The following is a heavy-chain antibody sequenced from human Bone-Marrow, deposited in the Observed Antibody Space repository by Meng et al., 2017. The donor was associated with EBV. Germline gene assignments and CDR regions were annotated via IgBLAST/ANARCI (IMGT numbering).Heavy chain of an antibody. J-gene: IGHJ4*02. CDR1: GGSVSSGSYY. Sequence: LPSPGPGLVKPSETLSLPCTVSGGSVSSGSYYWSWIRQPPGKGLEWIGYIYYSGSTNYNPSLKSRVTISVDTSKNQFSLKLSSVTAADTAVYYCARDNVDTAMVPHWGQGTLVTVSS. CDR3: ARDNVDTAMVPH. V-gene: IGHV4-61*01. D-gene: IGHD5-18*01. CDR2: IYYSGST.